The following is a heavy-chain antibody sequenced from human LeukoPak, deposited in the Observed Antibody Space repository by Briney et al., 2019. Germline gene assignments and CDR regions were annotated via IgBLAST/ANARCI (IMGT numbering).Heavy chain of an antibody. J-gene: IGHJ4*02. V-gene: IGHV3-30*18. D-gene: IGHD3-22*01. CDR1: GFTFSSYG. CDR2: ISYDGSNK. Sequence: PGRSLRLSCAASGFTFSSYGMHWVRQAPGKGLEWVAVISYDGSNKYYADSVKGRFTISRDNSNNTLYLQMNSLRAEDTAVYYCAKDYYDSSLLFDYWGQGTLVTVSS. CDR3: AKDYYDSSLLFDY.